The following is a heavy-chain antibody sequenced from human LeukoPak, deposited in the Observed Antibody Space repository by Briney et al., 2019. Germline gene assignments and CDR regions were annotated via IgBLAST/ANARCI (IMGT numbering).Heavy chain of an antibody. CDR1: GYTFTSYY. CDR2: IYPSGGST. J-gene: IGHJ4*02. D-gene: IGHD3/OR15-3a*01. Sequence: ASVKVSRTASGYTFTSYYMHWVRQAPGQGLEWMGIIYPSGGSTSYAQKFQGRVTMTRDTSTSTVYMELSSLRSEDTAVYYCARGGLANYFDYWGQGTLVPVSS. V-gene: IGHV1-46*01. CDR3: ARGGLANYFDY.